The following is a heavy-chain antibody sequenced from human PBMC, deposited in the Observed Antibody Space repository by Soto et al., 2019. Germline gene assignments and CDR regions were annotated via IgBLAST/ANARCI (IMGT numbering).Heavy chain of an antibody. V-gene: IGHV4-30-2*01. J-gene: IGHJ6*02. D-gene: IGHD6-13*01. CDR1: GGSISSGGYS. CDR2: IYHSGST. Sequence: SETLSLTFAVSGGSISSGGYSWSWILQPPGKGLEWIGYIYHSGSTYYNPSLKSRVTISVDRSKNQFSLKLSSVTAADTAVYYCARKSAASMGYYGMDVWGQGTTVTVS. CDR3: ARKSAASMGYYGMDV.